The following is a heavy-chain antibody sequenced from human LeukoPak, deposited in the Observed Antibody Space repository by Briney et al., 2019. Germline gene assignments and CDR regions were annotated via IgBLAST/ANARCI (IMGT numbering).Heavy chain of an antibody. D-gene: IGHD3-16*01. V-gene: IGHV3-49*04. CDR1: GFTLTYAW. CDR2: IRSKAFGGAT. Sequence: GGSLRLSCAASGFTLTYAWMNWVRQSPGKGLEWVSLIRSKAFGGATEYAASVKGRFTISRDDSKSIAYLQMNSLKTEDTAMYYCTRDGGTLDYWGQGTLVTVSS. CDR3: TRDGGTLDY. J-gene: IGHJ4*02.